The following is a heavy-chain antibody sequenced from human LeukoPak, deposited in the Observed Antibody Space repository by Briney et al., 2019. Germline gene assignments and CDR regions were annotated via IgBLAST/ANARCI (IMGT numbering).Heavy chain of an antibody. J-gene: IGHJ5*02. Sequence: KPSETQSPTSTLSGGSISSSSYYWGRIRQPPGKGLEWIGSIYYSGSTYYNPSLKSRVTISVDTSKNQFSLKLSSVTAADTAVYYCARELGGLFHRAGFDPCGQGTLVTVSS. V-gene: IGHV4-39*07. D-gene: IGHD3-10*01. CDR2: IYYSGST. CDR1: GGSISSSSYY. CDR3: ARELGGLFHRAGFDP.